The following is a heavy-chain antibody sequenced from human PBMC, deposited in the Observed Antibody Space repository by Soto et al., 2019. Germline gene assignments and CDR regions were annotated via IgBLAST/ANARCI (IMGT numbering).Heavy chain of an antibody. D-gene: IGHD1-1*01. CDR1: GFTFSSYS. V-gene: IGHV3-21*01. CDR2: ISSSSSYI. CDR3: ASDPSGSNPFDI. J-gene: IGHJ3*02. Sequence: GGSLRLSCAASGFTFSSYSMNWVRQAPGKGLEWVSSISSSSSYIYYADSVKGRFTISRDNAKNSLYLQMNSLRAEDTAVYYCASDPSGSNPFDIWGQGTMVTVSS.